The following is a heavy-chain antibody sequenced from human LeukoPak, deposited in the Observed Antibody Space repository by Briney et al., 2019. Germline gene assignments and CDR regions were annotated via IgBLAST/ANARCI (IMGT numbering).Heavy chain of an antibody. D-gene: IGHD2-2*01. CDR3: AKDLLFQLPTYFDY. V-gene: IGHV3-23*01. CDR2: ISAIGLST. CDR1: GITFLNYA. J-gene: IGHJ4*02. Sequence: TGGSLRLSYVASGITFLNYAMSWVRQAPGKGLEWVSAISAIGLSTYYADPVKGRFTISKDNSKNTLYLQMNSLRAEDKAVYYCAKDLLFQLPTYFDYWGQGTLVTVSS.